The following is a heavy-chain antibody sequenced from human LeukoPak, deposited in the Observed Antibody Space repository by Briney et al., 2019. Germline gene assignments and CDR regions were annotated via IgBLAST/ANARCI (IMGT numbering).Heavy chain of an antibody. CDR2: IYYSGST. CDR3: ARDLGDAFDI. CDR1: GGSISSYY. Sequence: SETLSLTCTVFGGSISSYYWSWIRQPSGKGLEWIGYIYYSGSTNYNPSLKSRVSISVDTSKNQFSLKLSSVTAADTAVYYCARDLGDAFDIWGQGTMVTVSS. V-gene: IGHV4-59*01. J-gene: IGHJ3*02. D-gene: IGHD7-27*01.